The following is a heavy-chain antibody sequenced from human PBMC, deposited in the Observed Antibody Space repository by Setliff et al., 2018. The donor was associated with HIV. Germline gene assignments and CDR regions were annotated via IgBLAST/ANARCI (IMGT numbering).Heavy chain of an antibody. Sequence: ASVKVSCKVSGHTLTKLSMHWVRQAPGKGLEWMGWISAYNGYTNYAQNLQGRVTMTRDTSTSTVYMELSSLRSEDTAVYYCASAGAWQRNALDIWGQGTMVTVSS. J-gene: IGHJ3*02. CDR2: ISAYNGYT. D-gene: IGHD5-12*01. CDR3: ASAGAWQRNALDI. V-gene: IGHV1-18*01. CDR1: GHTLTKLS.